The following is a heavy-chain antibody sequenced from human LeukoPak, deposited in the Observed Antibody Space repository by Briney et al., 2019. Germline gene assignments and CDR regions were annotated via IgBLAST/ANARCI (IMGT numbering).Heavy chain of an antibody. CDR1: GYTFTSYD. J-gene: IGHJ6*03. D-gene: IGHD3-10*01. Sequence: ASVKVSCKASGYTFTSYDINWVRQATGQGLEWMGWMNPNSGNTGYAQKFQGRVTMTRNTSISTAYMELSSLRSEDTAVYHCARVWGFRSPVLWFGEDYYYYMDVWGKGTTVTISS. CDR2: MNPNSGNT. V-gene: IGHV1-8*01. CDR3: ARVWGFRSPVLWFGEDYYYYMDV.